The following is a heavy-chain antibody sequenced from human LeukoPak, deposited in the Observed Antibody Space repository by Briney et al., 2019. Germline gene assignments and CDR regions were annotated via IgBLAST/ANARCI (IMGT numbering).Heavy chain of an antibody. CDR1: GGSINNYY. CDR2: IFYSGST. D-gene: IGHD2-8*01. CDR3: ARDHILSSYCDNGCHYFDY. V-gene: IGHV4-59*01. Sequence: SETLSLTCTVSGGSINNYYWSWIRQPPGRGLEWIGYIFYSGSTKYNPSLKSRVTISVDTSKNQFSLKLSSVSAADTAVYYCARDHILSSYCDNGCHYFDYWGQGSLVTVSS. J-gene: IGHJ4*02.